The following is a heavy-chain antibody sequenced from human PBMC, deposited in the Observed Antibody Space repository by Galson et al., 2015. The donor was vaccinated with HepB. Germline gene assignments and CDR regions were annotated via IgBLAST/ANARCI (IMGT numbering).Heavy chain of an antibody. V-gene: IGHV3-23*01. D-gene: IGHD2-21*01. CDR2: SRGETFGT. CDR1: GFAFINYA. CDR3: ARATYSTTGNTYGWFDP. J-gene: IGHJ5*02. Sequence: SLRLSCAASGFAFINYAMTWVRQAPGKGLEWVSISRGETFGTHYADSVEGRFTISRDNSRSTLYLQMGSLRADDTAIYYCARATYSTTGNTYGWFDPWGQGTLVTVSS.